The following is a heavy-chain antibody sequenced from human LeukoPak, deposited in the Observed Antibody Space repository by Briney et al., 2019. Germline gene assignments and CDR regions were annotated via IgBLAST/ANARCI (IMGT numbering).Heavy chain of an antibody. CDR2: IIPILGMA. V-gene: IGHV1-69*04. J-gene: IGHJ4*02. Sequence: SVKVSCKASGGTFSSYAISWVRQAPGQGLEWMGRIIPILGMANYAQKFQGRVTITADKSTSTAYMELSSLRSEDTAVYYCASGSITMVRGVMTYWGQGTLVTVSS. CDR1: GGTFSSYA. CDR3: ASGSITMVRGVMTY. D-gene: IGHD3-10*01.